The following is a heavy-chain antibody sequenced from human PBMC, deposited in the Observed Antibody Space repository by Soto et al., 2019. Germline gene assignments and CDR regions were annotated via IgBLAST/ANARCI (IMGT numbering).Heavy chain of an antibody. Sequence: GGSLRLSCAASGFPFSTYAMNWVRQAPGKGLGWLAVIWHDGSNNYYADSVKGRFTISRDNFQNTLYLQMDSLRAEDTAVYYCARALRISGLIDYWGQGTLVTVS. J-gene: IGHJ4*02. D-gene: IGHD5-12*01. CDR3: ARALRISGLIDY. V-gene: IGHV3-33*01. CDR2: IWHDGSNN. CDR1: GFPFSTYA.